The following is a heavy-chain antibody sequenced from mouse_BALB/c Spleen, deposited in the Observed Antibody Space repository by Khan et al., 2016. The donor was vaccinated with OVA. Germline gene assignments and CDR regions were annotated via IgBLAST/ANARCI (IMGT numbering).Heavy chain of an antibody. CDR1: GFTFSSYS. V-gene: IGHV5-6*01. Sequence: EVQLVESGGDLVKPGGSLKLSCAASGFTFSSYSMSWVRQTPDKRLEWVATISSDGDYTYFPDSVKGRFTISRDNAKNTLNLQMSSLKSEDTALYYGASHVTGSFAYWGQGTLVTVSA. CDR3: ASHVTGSFAY. CDR2: ISSDGDYT. J-gene: IGHJ3*01. D-gene: IGHD4-1*01.